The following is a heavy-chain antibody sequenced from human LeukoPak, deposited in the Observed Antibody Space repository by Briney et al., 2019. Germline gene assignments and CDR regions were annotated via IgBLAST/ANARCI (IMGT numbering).Heavy chain of an antibody. CDR1: GFTFSSYG. CDR2: ISYDGSNK. Sequence: GGSLRLSCAASGFTFSSYGMHWVRQAPGKGLEWVAVISYDGSNKYYADSVKGRFTISRDNSKNTLYLQMNSLRAEDTAVYYCAKIGRGIDWGQGTLVTVSS. CDR3: AKIGRGID. J-gene: IGHJ4*02. D-gene: IGHD6-13*01. V-gene: IGHV3-30*18.